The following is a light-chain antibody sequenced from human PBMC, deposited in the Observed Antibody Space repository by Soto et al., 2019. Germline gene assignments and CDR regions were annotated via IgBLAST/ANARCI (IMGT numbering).Light chain of an antibody. Sequence: EIVMTQSPATLSVSPGERATLSCRASQSVYTKLAWYQQKPGQVPRLLIYAASTRATGVPARFSGSGSGTDFTLTISSLQSEDFAVYYCQQYNNWPRTFGQGTKVEIK. V-gene: IGKV3-15*01. CDR1: QSVYTK. CDR3: QQYNNWPRT. CDR2: AAS. J-gene: IGKJ1*01.